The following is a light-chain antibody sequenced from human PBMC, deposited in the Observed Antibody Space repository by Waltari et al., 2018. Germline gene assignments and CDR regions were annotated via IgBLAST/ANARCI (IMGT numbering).Light chain of an antibody. Sequence: EVVLTQSPATLSLSPGERATLSCRASQSIDIYLAWYQQKPGQAPRLLIYDASNRATGIPVRFSGGGSGTDFTLTISSLEPEDFAVYYCQQCKHWPPITFGQGTRLEIK. CDR2: DAS. CDR3: QQCKHWPPIT. J-gene: IGKJ5*01. V-gene: IGKV3-11*01. CDR1: QSIDIY.